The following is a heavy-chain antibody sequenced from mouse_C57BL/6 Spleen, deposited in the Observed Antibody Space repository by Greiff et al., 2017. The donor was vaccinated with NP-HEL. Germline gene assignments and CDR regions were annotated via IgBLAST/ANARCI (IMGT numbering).Heavy chain of an antibody. J-gene: IGHJ1*03. Sequence: VQLQQPGAELVRPGSSVKLSCKASGYTFTSYWMHWVKQRPIQGLEWIGNIDPSDSETHYNQKFKDKATLTVDKSSSTAYMQRSSLTSEDAAVDYCASGRGYFDVWGTGTTVTVSA. CDR1: GYTFTSYW. CDR2: IDPSDSET. V-gene: IGHV1-52*01. CDR3: ASGRGYFDV.